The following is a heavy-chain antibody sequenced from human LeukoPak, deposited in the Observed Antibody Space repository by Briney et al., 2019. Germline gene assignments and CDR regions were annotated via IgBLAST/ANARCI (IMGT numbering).Heavy chain of an antibody. Sequence: GASVKVSCKASGYTFIGYYMHWVRQAPGQGLEWVGWINPNSGGTNYAQKFQGRATMTRDTSISTAYVELSGLTSDDTAVYYCARGSYDFWTGYDYFDYWGQGTLVTVSS. CDR3: ARGSYDFWTGYDYFDY. D-gene: IGHD3-3*01. J-gene: IGHJ4*02. CDR2: INPNSGGT. CDR1: GYTFIGYY. V-gene: IGHV1-2*02.